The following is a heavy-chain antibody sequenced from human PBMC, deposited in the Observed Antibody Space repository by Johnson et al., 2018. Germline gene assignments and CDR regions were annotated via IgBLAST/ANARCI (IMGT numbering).Heavy chain of an antibody. Sequence: EVQLVESGGAVVQPGGSLRLSCVASGFTFDIYTMHWVRQVPGKGLDWVSLIRGDGSRTYYAESMKGRFTVSRDNSRNSLYLQMNSLRAEDTAVYYCARARYCRGDNCYSGAEYFQHWGQGTLVTVSS. V-gene: IGHV3-43*01. J-gene: IGHJ1*01. CDR3: ARARYCRGDNCYSGAEYFQH. D-gene: IGHD2-15*01. CDR2: IRGDGSRT. CDR1: GFTFDIYT.